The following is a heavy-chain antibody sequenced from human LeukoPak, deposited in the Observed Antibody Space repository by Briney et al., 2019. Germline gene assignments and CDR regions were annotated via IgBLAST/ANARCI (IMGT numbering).Heavy chain of an antibody. D-gene: IGHD2-8*01. CDR3: ARDLGYCTKGVCCTVLDY. CDR2: IKEDGSEE. CDR1: EFTFRNYW. Sequence: GGSLRLSCAASEFTFRNYWMNWVRQAPGKGLEWVATIKEDGSEEYYVDSVRGRFTISRDNAKNSLYLQMNSLSAEDTAVYFCARDLGYCTKGVCCTVLDYWGQGTLVTVSS. J-gene: IGHJ4*02. V-gene: IGHV3-7*01.